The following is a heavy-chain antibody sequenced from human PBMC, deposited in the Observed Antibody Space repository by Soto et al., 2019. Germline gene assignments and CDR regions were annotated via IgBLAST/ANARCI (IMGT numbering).Heavy chain of an antibody. CDR3: SKSSGIAAAGPDY. J-gene: IGHJ4*02. V-gene: IGHV3-30*18. CDR2: ISYDGSNK. D-gene: IGHD6-13*01. CDR1: GFTFSSYG. Sequence: QVQLVESGGGVVQPGRSLRLSCAASGFTFSSYGMHWVRQAPGKGLEWVAVISYDGSNKYYADSVKGRFTISRDNSKNTLYLQMNSLRAEDTVVYYCSKSSGIAAAGPDYWGQGTPVTVSS.